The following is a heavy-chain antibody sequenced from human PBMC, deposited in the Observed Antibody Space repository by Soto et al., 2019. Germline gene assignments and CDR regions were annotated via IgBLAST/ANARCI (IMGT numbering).Heavy chain of an antibody. CDR1: GGSISSYY. CDR3: ARSYYDFWSGYYTGYYYYGMDV. V-gene: IGHV4-59*01. J-gene: IGHJ6*02. Sequence: PSETLSLTCTVSGGSISSYYWSWIRQPPGKGLKWIGYIYYSESTSYNPSLKSRVTISVDTSKNQFSLKLSSVTAADTAVYYCARSYYDFWSGYYTGYYYYGMDVWGQGTTVTVSS. CDR2: IYYSEST. D-gene: IGHD3-3*01.